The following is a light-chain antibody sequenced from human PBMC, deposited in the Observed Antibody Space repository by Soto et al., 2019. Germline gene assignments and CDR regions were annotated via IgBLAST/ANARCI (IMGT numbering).Light chain of an antibody. CDR3: QQYGDSPRT. CDR1: QTISSY. Sequence: DIQMTQSPPSLSASVGDRVTITCRASQTISSYLNWYQQKPGKAPKLLIYAASTLQSGVPSRFSGSESGTDFTLSISSLQPEDFATYYCQQYGDSPRTFGQGTRLETK. V-gene: IGKV1-39*01. J-gene: IGKJ5*01. CDR2: AAS.